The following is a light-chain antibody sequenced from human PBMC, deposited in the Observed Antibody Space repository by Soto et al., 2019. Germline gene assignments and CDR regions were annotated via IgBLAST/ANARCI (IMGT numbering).Light chain of an antibody. CDR2: EVS. J-gene: IGLJ1*01. Sequence: QSALTQPASVSGSPGQSITISCTGTSSDVGSYNYVSWYQQHPGKAPKLMIYEVSNRPSGVSNRFSGSKSVNTASLTISGLQAEAEADYYCNSYTSTNTWVFGTGTKMNVL. CDR1: SSDVGSYNY. CDR3: NSYTSTNTWV. V-gene: IGLV2-14*01.